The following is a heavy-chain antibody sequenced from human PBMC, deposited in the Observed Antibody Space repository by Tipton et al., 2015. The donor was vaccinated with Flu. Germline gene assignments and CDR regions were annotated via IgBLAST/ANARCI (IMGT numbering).Heavy chain of an antibody. J-gene: IGHJ5*02. D-gene: IGHD1-26*01. CDR1: GGSFSGYY. CDR2: INQSGRP. Sequence: TLSLTCAVYGGSFSGYYWSWIRQSPGKGLEWIGEINQSGRPNYNPSLKNRVTISVDTSKNQFSPSLTSVTAADTAMYYCARGSWEVRFDPWGQGTLVTVSS. CDR3: ARGSWEVRFDP. V-gene: IGHV4-34*01.